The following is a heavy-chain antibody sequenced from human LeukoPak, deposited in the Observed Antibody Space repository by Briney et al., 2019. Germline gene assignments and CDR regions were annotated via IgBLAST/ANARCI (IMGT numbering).Heavy chain of an antibody. V-gene: IGHV1-69*06. D-gene: IGHD2-15*01. CDR2: IIPIFGTA. J-gene: IGHJ4*02. CDR3: AKSGLNRFDY. Sequence: GASVKVSCKASGGTFSSYAISWVRQAPGQGLEWMGGIIPIFGTANYAQKFQGRVTITADKSTSTAYMELNSLRAEDTALYYCAKSGLNRFDYWGQGTLVTVSS. CDR1: GGTFSSYA.